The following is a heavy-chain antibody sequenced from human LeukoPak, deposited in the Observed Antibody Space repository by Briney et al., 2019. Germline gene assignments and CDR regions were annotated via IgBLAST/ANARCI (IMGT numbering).Heavy chain of an antibody. V-gene: IGHV4-59*01. CDR3: ARAGPLSYPRSYYYYYYMDV. Sequence: SETLSLTCTVSGGSISSYYWSWIRQPPGKGLEWIGYIYYSGSTNYNPSLKSRVTISVDPSKNQFSLKLSSVTAADTAVYYCARAGPLSYPRSYYYYYYMDVWGKGTTVTVSS. CDR1: GGSISSYY. J-gene: IGHJ6*03. D-gene: IGHD1-26*01. CDR2: IYYSGST.